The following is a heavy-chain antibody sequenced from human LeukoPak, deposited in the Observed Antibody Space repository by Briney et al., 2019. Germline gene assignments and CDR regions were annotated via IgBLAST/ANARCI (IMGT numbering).Heavy chain of an antibody. V-gene: IGHV4-34*01. CDR1: GGSFSGYY. CDR3: SERRGLEALRKREYSRSAWLFDP. CDR2: INHSGST. J-gene: IGHJ5*02. D-gene: IGHD6-6*01. Sequence: PSETLSLTCAVYGGSFSGYYWSWIRQPPGKGLEWIGEINHSGSTNYNPSLKSRVTISVDTSKNQFSLKLSSVTAADTAVYYCSERRGLEALRKREYSRSAWLFDPWGQGTLVTVSS.